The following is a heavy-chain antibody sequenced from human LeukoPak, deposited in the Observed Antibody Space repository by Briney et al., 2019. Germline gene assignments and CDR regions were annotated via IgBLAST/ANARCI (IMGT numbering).Heavy chain of an antibody. CDR3: AREVDLHDYVDY. D-gene: IGHD4-11*01. Sequence: SETLSLTCTVSGGSISSGDYYWSWIRQPPGKGLEWIGYIYYSGSTYYNPSLKSRVTISVDTSKNQFSLKLSSVTAADTAVYYCAREVDLHDYVDYWGQGTLVTVSS. J-gene: IGHJ4*02. V-gene: IGHV4-31*03. CDR1: GGSISSGDYY. CDR2: IYYSGST.